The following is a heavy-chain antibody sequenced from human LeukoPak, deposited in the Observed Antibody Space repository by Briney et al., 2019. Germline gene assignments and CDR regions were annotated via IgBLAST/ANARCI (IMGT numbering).Heavy chain of an antibody. D-gene: IGHD3-3*01. CDR3: ARVGSVTNFGVVSYYFDY. J-gene: IGHJ4*02. Sequence: GESQKISCKASGYSFDYYWIAWVRQMPGEGLEWMGIIYPDDYDSTYSPSFQGQVTISVDKSINTAYLQWSSLKASNTAIYYCARVGSVTNFGVVSYYFDYWGQGTLVTVSS. CDR1: GYSFDYYW. CDR2: IYPDDYDS. V-gene: IGHV5-51*01.